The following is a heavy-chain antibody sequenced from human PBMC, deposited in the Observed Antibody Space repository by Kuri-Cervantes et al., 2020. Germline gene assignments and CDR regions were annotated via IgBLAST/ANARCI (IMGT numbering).Heavy chain of an antibody. CDR1: GSSLISSTFS. Sequence: GSLRLSCTVSGSSLISSTFSWGWIRQPPGKGLEWIGNIYSSGSTYYSPSLQTRVTISVDTSKNQFSLKLSSVTAADTAVYYCASGIAATDYWGQGTLVTVSS. CDR3: ASGIAATDY. V-gene: IGHV4-39*01. J-gene: IGHJ4*02. CDR2: IYSSGST. D-gene: IGHD6-13*01.